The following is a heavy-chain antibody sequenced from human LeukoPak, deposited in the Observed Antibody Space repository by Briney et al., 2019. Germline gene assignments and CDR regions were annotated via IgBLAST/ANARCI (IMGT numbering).Heavy chain of an antibody. V-gene: IGHV3-30-3*01. J-gene: IGHJ3*02. CDR3: AGLSTTMIIGGAFNI. D-gene: IGHD3-16*01. Sequence: PGGSLRLSCAASGFNFSTYAIHWVRQAPGKGLEWVAVISYDGTNKYYADSVKGRFTISRDNSKYTYLQMNSLKPEDTAVYYCAGLSTTMIIGGAFNIWGQGTMVTVSS. CDR1: GFNFSTYA. CDR2: ISYDGTNK.